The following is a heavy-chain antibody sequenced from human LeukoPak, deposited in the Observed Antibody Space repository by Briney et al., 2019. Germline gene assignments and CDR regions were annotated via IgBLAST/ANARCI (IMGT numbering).Heavy chain of an antibody. CDR2: ISSSSSYI. J-gene: IGHJ6*03. D-gene: IGHD6-13*01. CDR3: ARDRYSSSYTYYYYYYMDV. V-gene: IGHV3-21*01. Sequence: GGSLRLSCAAPGFTFSSYSMNWVRQAPGRGLEWVSSISSSSSYIYYADSVKGRFTISRDNAKNSLYLQMNSLRAEDTAVYYCARDRYSSSYTYYYYYYMDVWGKGTTVTVSS. CDR1: GFTFSSYS.